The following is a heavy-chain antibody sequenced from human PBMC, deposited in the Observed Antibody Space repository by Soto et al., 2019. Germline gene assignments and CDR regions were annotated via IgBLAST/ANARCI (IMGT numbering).Heavy chain of an antibody. Sequence: SSSLAVTCAFYGVSISRFYWVWIRHPPVKGLEWIGYIHRTVGASYDPSLKSRVTLSLDTSKSQVSLTLNSVTAADTAVYYCARPRDNRDYGRIYYFDYWGQGTLVTVSS. CDR1: GVSISRFY. CDR3: ARPRDNRDYGRIYYFDY. J-gene: IGHJ4*02. V-gene: IGHV4-4*09. CDR2: IHRTVGA. D-gene: IGHD4-17*01.